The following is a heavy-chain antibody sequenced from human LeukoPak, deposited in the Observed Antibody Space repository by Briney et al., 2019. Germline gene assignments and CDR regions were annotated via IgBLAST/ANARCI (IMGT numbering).Heavy chain of an antibody. CDR3: ARSTYYYDSSGYLGAFDI. J-gene: IGHJ3*02. CDR1: GGSISSSSYY. V-gene: IGHV4-39*01. CDR2: IYYSGST. Sequence: PSETLSLTCTVSGGSISSSSYYWGWIRQPPGKGLEWLGSIYYSGSTYYNPSLKSRVTISVDTSKNQFSLKLSSVTAADTAVYYCARSTYYYDSSGYLGAFDIWGQGTMVTVPS. D-gene: IGHD3-22*01.